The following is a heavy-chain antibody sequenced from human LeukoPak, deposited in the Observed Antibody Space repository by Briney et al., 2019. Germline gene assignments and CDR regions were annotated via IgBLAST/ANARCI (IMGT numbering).Heavy chain of an antibody. Sequence: SETLSLTCTVSGGSISSYYWSWIRQPPGKGLEWIGEINHSGSTNYNPSLKSRVTISVDTSKNQFSLKLSSVTAADTAVYYCARGRGGYSYGSHYYYYGMDVWGQGTTVTVSS. D-gene: IGHD5-18*01. CDR2: INHSGST. CDR1: GGSISSYY. V-gene: IGHV4-34*01. CDR3: ARGRGGYSYGSHYYYYGMDV. J-gene: IGHJ6*02.